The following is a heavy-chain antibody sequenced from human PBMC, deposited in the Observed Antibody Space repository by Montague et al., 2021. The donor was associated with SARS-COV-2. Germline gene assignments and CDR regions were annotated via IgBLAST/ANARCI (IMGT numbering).Heavy chain of an antibody. CDR3: VREGSSSAYAMDY. CDR1: GASMGGSY. V-gene: IGHV4-59*01. D-gene: IGHD3-22*01. Sequence: SETLSLTCTVSGASMGGSYWGWVRQPPGKGPGWIGNIYSSGSTHYNPSLKSRVTISVDTSKSQFSLRLTSVTAADTAVYYCVREGSSSAYAMDYWGQGTLVTIST. J-gene: IGHJ4*02. CDR2: IYSSGST.